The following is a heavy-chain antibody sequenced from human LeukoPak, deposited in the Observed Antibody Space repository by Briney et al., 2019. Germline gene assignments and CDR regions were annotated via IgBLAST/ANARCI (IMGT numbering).Heavy chain of an antibody. CDR1: GFTFSSYS. V-gene: IGHV3-23*01. CDR2: ISGSGRST. D-gene: IGHD6-19*01. CDR3: AKGPREYSSGWYDYYYGMDV. J-gene: IGHJ6*02. Sequence: GGSLRLSCAASGFTFSSYSLNWVRQAPGKGLEWVSAISGSGRSTYYADSVKGRFTISRDNSKNTLYLQMNSLRAEDTAVYYCAKGPREYSSGWYDYYYGMDVWGQGTTVTVSS.